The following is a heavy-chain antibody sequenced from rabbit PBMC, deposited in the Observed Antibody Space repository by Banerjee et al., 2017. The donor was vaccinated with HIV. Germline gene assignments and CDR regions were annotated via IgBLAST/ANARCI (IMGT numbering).Heavy chain of an antibody. V-gene: IGHV1S45*01. Sequence: QEQLEESGGGLVKPEGSLTLTCKASGFSFSNRYVMCWVRQAPGKGLEWIACIYAGDGNPYYASWAKGRFTISKTSSTTMTLQMNSLTAADTATYFCAREDGGPGNVDLWGQGTLVTVS. J-gene: IGHJ3*01. D-gene: IGHD2-1*01. CDR1: GFSFSNRYV. CDR2: IYAGDGNP. CDR3: AREDGGPGNVDL.